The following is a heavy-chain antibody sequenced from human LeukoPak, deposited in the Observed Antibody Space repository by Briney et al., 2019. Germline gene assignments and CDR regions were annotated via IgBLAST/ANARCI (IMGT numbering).Heavy chain of an antibody. CDR1: GFTFSSYA. CDR3: AKDGLWFGELLSNWFDP. D-gene: IGHD3-10*01. J-gene: IGHJ5*02. V-gene: IGHV3-30*04. Sequence: GGSLRLSCAASGFTFSSYAMHWVRQAPGKGLEWVAVISYDGSNKYYADSVKGRFTISRDNSKDTLYLQINSLRAEDTAVYYCAKDGLWFGELLSNWFDPWGQGTLVTVSS. CDR2: ISYDGSNK.